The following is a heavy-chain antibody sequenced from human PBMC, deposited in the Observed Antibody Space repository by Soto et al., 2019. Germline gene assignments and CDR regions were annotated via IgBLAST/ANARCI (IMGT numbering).Heavy chain of an antibody. J-gene: IGHJ4*02. CDR1: GGSISSYY. CDR3: ARGPYFDY. CDR2: IYYGGST. V-gene: IGHV4-59*08. Sequence: SETLSLTCTVSGGSISSYYWSWIRQPPGKGLEWIGYIYYGGSTNYNPSLKSRVTISVDTSKNQFSLKLSSVTAADTAVYYCARGPYFDYWGQGTLVTVSS.